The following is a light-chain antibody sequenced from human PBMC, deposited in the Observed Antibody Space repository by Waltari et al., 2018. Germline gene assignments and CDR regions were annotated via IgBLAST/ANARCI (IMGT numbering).Light chain of an antibody. CDR3: QQRSNWLFT. CDR2: DAS. Sequence: EIVLTQSPATLSLSPGERATLPCRASQSVSSYLAWYQQKPGQAPRLLIYDASNTATGIPARFSGSGSETDFTLTISSLEPEDFAVYYCQQRSNWLFTFGPGTKVDIK. J-gene: IGKJ3*01. CDR1: QSVSSY. V-gene: IGKV3-11*01.